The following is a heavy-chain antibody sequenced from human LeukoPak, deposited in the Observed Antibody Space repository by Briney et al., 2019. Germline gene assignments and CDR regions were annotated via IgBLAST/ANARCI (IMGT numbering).Heavy chain of an antibody. J-gene: IGHJ4*02. Sequence: GGSLRLSCAASGFTFSSYSMNWVRQAPGKGLEWVAVISYDGSNKYYADSVKGRFTISRDNSKNTLYLQMNSLRAEDTAVYYCARAYSSGIDYWGQGTLVTVSS. CDR1: GFTFSSYS. CDR2: ISYDGSNK. CDR3: ARAYSSGIDY. V-gene: IGHV3-30*03. D-gene: IGHD6-19*01.